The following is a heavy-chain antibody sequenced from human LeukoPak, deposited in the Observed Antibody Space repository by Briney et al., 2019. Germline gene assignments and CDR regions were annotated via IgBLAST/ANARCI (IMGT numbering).Heavy chain of an antibody. J-gene: IGHJ4*02. D-gene: IGHD3-10*01. CDR2: INSDGSST. V-gene: IGHV3-74*01. CDR3: ARADLGLEYFDY. CDR1: GFTFSSYW. Sequence: QPGGSLRLSCAASGFTFSSYWMHWVRQAPGKGLVWVSRINSDGSSTSYADSVKGRFTISRDNAKNTLYLQMNSLRAEDTAVYYCARADLGLEYFDYWGQGTLVTVSS.